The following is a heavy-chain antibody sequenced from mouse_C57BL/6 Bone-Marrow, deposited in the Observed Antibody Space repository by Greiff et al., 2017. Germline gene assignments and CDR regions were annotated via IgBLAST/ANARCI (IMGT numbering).Heavy chain of an antibody. D-gene: IGHD1-1*01. CDR3: AKGSSSNYYAMDY. CDR2: ISSGSSTI. Sequence: DVQLQESGGGLVKPGGSLKLSCAASGFTFSDYGMHWVRQAPEKGLEWVAYISSGSSTIYYADTVKGRFTISRDNAKNTLFLQMTSLRSEDTAMYYCAKGSSSNYYAMDYWGQGTSVTVSS. J-gene: IGHJ4*01. V-gene: IGHV5-17*01. CDR1: GFTFSDYG.